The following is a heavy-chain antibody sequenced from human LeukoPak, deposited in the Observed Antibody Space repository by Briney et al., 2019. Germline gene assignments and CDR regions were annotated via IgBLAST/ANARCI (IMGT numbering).Heavy chain of an antibody. CDR2: IFYSGST. Sequence: SETLSLTCTVSSGSISTSNYYWGWVRQPPGKALEWIGNIFYSGSTYYSPSLKSRVTISVDTSKNQFSLKLSSVTAADTAVYYCASQAYCSGGSCYGFDYWGQGTLVTVSS. CDR3: ASQAYCSGGSCYGFDY. D-gene: IGHD2-15*01. J-gene: IGHJ4*02. CDR1: SGSISTSNYY. V-gene: IGHV4-39*07.